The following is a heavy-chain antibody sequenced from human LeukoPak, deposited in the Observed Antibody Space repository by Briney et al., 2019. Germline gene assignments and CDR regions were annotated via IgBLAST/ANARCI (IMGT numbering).Heavy chain of an antibody. CDR3: AKRGTVIPYYYYGMDV. CDR2: ISGSGGST. CDR1: GFTFSSYA. D-gene: IGHD4-17*01. V-gene: IGHV3-23*01. Sequence: GGSLRLSCAASGFTFSSYAMSWVRQAPGKGLEWVSAISGSGGSTYYADSVKGRFTISRDNSKNTLYLQMNSLRAEDTAVYYCAKRGTVIPYYYYGMDVWGQGTTVTVSS. J-gene: IGHJ6*02.